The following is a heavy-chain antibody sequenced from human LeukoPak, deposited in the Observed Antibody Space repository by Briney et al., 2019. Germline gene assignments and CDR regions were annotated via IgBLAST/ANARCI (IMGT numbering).Heavy chain of an antibody. CDR2: ISAYNGNT. D-gene: IGHD3-9*01. CDR3: ARGGDILTGYPPDDY. J-gene: IGHJ4*02. V-gene: IGHV1-18*04. CDR1: GYTFTSYG. Sequence: ASVKDSPKASGYTFTSYGISWVRQAPGQGLEWMGWISAYNGNTNYAQKLQGRVTMTTDTSTSTAYMELRSLRSDDTAVYYCARGGDILTGYPPDDYWGQGTLVTVSS.